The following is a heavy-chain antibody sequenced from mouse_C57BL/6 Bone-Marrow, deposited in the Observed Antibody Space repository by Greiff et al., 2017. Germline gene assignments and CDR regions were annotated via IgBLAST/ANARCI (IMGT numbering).Heavy chain of an antibody. V-gene: IGHV1-64*01. CDR3: ATKSYYYAMDY. J-gene: IGHJ4*01. CDR2: IHPNSGST. CDR1: GYTFTSYW. Sequence: QVQLQQSGAELVKPGASVKLSCEASGYTFTSYWMHWVKQRPGQGLEWIGMIHPNSGSTNYNEKFKSKATLTVDKSSSTAYMQLSSLTSEDSAVYYCATKSYYYAMDYWGQGTSVTVSS.